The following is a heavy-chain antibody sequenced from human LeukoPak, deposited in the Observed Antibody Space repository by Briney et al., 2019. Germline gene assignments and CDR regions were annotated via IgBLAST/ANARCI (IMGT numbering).Heavy chain of an antibody. Sequence: GGSLRLSCAASGFTFSSYAMHWVRQAPGKGLEWVAVISYDGSNKYYADSVKGRFTISRDNSKNTLYLQMNSLRAEDTAVYYCVRENTGALYYGMDVWGQGTTVTVSS. CDR3: VRENTGALYYGMDV. V-gene: IGHV3-30-3*01. CDR1: GFTFSSYA. D-gene: IGHD5-18*01. J-gene: IGHJ6*02. CDR2: ISYDGSNK.